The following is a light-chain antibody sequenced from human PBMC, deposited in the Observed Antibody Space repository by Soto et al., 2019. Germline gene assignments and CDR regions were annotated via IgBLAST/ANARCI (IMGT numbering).Light chain of an antibody. CDR2: DAS. CDR1: QSVSRY. Sequence: EIVLTQSPATLSLSPGERATLSCRASQSVSRYLAWYQQKPGQAPRLLIYDASNRATGIPARFSGSGSGTDFTLTISSLEPEDFAVYYCQQSSNWPLTFGGGTMVEIK. CDR3: QQSSNWPLT. V-gene: IGKV3-11*01. J-gene: IGKJ4*01.